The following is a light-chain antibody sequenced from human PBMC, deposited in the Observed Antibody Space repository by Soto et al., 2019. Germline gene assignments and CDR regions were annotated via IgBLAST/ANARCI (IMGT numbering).Light chain of an antibody. V-gene: IGKV1-27*01. CDR1: QGISNY. CDR2: AAS. CDR3: QKYNSALGVT. Sequence: DIQMTQSPSSLSASVGARVTITCRASQGISNYLAWYQQKPGKVPKLLIYAASTLQSGVPSRFSGSGSGTDFTVTISSLQPEDVATYYCQKYNSALGVTFGQGTKLEIK. J-gene: IGKJ2*01.